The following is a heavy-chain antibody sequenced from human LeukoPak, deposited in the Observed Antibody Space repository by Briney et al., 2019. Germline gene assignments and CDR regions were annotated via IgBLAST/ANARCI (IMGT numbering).Heavy chain of an antibody. CDR3: ARVVTPFVTAYYYYMDV. Sequence: ASVKVSCKASGYTFTSYGISWVRQAPGQGLEWMGWISAYNGNTNYAQKLQGRVTMTTDISTSTAYMELRSLRSDDTAVYYCARVVTPFVTAYYYYMDVWGKGTTVTVSS. CDR1: GYTFTSYG. D-gene: IGHD2-21*02. CDR2: ISAYNGNT. V-gene: IGHV1-18*01. J-gene: IGHJ6*03.